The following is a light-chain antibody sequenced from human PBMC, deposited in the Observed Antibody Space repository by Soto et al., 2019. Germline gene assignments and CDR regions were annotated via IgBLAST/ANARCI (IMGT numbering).Light chain of an antibody. CDR2: AAS. V-gene: IGKV1-12*01. CDR1: QGISSW. J-gene: IGKJ4*01. CDR3: QQANSFPLT. Sequence: DIQMTQSPSSVSASVGARVTITCRASQGISSWVAWYQQKPGKAPKVLISAASSLQSGVTSRFRGSGSGTDFALTISSLQPEDFATYYCQQANSFPLTFGGGTKVEIK.